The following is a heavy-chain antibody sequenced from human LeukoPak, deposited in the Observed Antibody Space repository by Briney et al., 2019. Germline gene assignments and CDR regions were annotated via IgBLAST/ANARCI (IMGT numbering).Heavy chain of an antibody. V-gene: IGHV4-39*01. J-gene: IGHJ4*02. Sequence: SETLSLTCTVSGGSISGGGYYWGWIRQPPGKGLEWIGSISYSGSTNHNPSLKGRVTISEDTSKNQFSLKVNSVTAEDTAVYYCYSTSGGRPHWGQGTLVTVSS. CDR2: ISYSGST. CDR3: YSTSGGRPH. D-gene: IGHD6-13*01. CDR1: GGSISGGGYY.